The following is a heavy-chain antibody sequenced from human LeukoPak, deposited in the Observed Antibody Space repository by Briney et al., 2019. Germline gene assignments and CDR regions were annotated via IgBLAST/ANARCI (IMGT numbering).Heavy chain of an antibody. CDR1: GFTFSSYS. J-gene: IGHJ4*02. D-gene: IGHD1-1*01. CDR3: ARDSRTTGTTSGYFDY. Sequence: PGGSLRLFCAASGFTFSSYSLNWVRQAPGKGLEGVSSISSSSSDIYYAVSVKGRFTISRDNAKNSLYLQMNSLRAEDTAVYYCARDSRTTGTTSGYFDYWGQGTLVTVSS. V-gene: IGHV3-21*01. CDR2: ISSSSSDI.